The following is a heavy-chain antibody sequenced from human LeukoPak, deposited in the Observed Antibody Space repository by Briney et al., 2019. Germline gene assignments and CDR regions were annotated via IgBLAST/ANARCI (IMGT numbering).Heavy chain of an antibody. CDR2: INPNSGGT. CDR3: ARDAEYYYDSSGYAQRASDI. D-gene: IGHD3-22*01. CDR1: GYTFTGYY. Sequence: GASVKVSCKASGYTFTGYYMHWVRQAPGQGLEWMGRINPNSGGTNYAQKFQGRVTMTRDTSISTAYMELSRLRSDDTAVYYCARDAEYYYDSSGYAQRASDIWGQGTMVTVSS. J-gene: IGHJ3*02. V-gene: IGHV1-2*06.